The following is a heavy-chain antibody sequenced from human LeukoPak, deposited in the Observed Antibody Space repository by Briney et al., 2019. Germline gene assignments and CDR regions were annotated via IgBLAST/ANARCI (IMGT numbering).Heavy chain of an antibody. D-gene: IGHD2-15*01. CDR2: IRSKAYGGTT. CDR3: TRDIVVVVAATHYYYGMDV. CDR1: GFTFGDYA. J-gene: IGHJ6*02. V-gene: IGHV3-49*04. Sequence: GGSLRLSCTASGFTFGDYAMSWVRQAPGKGLEWVGFIRSKAYGGTTEYAASVKGRFTISRDDSKSIAYLQMNSLKTEDTAVYYCTRDIVVVVAATHYYYGMDVWGQGTTVTVSS.